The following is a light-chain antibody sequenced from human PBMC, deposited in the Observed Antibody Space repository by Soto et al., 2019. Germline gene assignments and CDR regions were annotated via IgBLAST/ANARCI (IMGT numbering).Light chain of an antibody. J-gene: IGKJ5*01. CDR2: GAS. CDR3: QQYGGSPLIT. V-gene: IGKV3-20*01. Sequence: EVVLMQSPGTLSLSLGERATLSCRASQSVSSSSLAWYQQKPGQAPRLLIYGASNRATGIPDRFSGSGSGTDFSLTISRLEPEDFAVYYCQQYGGSPLITFGQGTRLEIK. CDR1: QSVSSSS.